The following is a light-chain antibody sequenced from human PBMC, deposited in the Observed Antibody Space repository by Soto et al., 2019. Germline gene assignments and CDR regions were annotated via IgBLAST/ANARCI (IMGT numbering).Light chain of an antibody. CDR2: LGS. Sequence: IVMTQSPLSLPVTPGEPASISCRSSQSLLHSNGYNYLDWYLQKPGQSPQLLIYLGSNRASGVPDRFSGSGSVTDFTLKISRVEAEDVGVYYCMQALQSPRTFGQGTKRESK. CDR1: QSLLHSNGYNY. J-gene: IGKJ2*01. CDR3: MQALQSPRT. V-gene: IGKV2-28*01.